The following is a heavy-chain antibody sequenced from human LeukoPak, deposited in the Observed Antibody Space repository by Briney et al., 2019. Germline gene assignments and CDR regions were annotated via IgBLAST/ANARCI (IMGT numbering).Heavy chain of an antibody. V-gene: IGHV3-66*01. Sequence: GGSLTLSCAASGFTVSSNYMSWVRQAPGKGLEWVSVIYSGGSTYYADSVKGRFTISRDNSQNTLYLQMNNLRPEDTAQYYCLRSTLRLGEFDYWGQGTLVSVSS. CDR2: IYSGGST. CDR3: LRSTLRLGEFDY. J-gene: IGHJ4*02. CDR1: GFTVSSNY. D-gene: IGHD3-16*01.